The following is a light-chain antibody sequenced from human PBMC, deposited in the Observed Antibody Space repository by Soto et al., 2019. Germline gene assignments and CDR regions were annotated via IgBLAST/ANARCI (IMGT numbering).Light chain of an antibody. Sequence: EIVLTPSPGTLSLSPGERASLSCRASQSVNSIYLAWYQHKPGQAPRLLIYDASTRATAIPARFSGSGSGIEFTLTISSLQSEDFAVYYCQQYNNWLWTFGQGTKVDIK. CDR2: DAS. CDR3: QQYNNWLWT. CDR1: QSVNSIY. V-gene: IGKV3-15*01. J-gene: IGKJ1*01.